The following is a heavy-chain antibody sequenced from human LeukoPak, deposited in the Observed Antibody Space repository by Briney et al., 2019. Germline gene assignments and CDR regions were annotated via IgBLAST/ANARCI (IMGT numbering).Heavy chain of an antibody. Sequence: GGSLRLSCSASGFTFSSYGMHWVGRAPGHGQESLAFIRYDGSNKYYADSVKGRFTISRDNSKNTLYLQMNSLRAEDTAVYYCAKGPLYYGSGVFDYWGQGTLVTVSS. CDR1: GFTFSSYG. CDR2: IRYDGSNK. V-gene: IGHV3-30*02. D-gene: IGHD3-10*01. J-gene: IGHJ4*02. CDR3: AKGPLYYGSGVFDY.